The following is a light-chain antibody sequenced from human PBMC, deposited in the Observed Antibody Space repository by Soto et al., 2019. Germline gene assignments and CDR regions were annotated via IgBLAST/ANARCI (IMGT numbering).Light chain of an antibody. J-gene: IGKJ3*01. V-gene: IGKV3-15*01. Sequence: EIVMTQSPATLSVSPGERATLSCRASQSVNSNLAWYQQKPGQAPRLLISGASTRATGIPARFSGSGSGTEFTLTISSLQSEDFAVYYCQQYDTWPGFTFGPGTKVDMK. CDR1: QSVNSN. CDR3: QQYDTWPGFT. CDR2: GAS.